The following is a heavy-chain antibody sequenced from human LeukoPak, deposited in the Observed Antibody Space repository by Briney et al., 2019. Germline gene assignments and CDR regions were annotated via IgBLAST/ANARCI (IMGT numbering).Heavy chain of an antibody. V-gene: IGHV1-18*01. J-gene: IGHJ6*02. CDR1: GYTFTSYG. CDR3: ARGGLPNSYYYYYGMDV. Sequence: ASAKVSCKASGYTFTSYGISWVRQAPGQGLEWMGWISAYNGNTNYAQKLQGRVTMTTDTSTSTAYMELRSLRSDDTAVYYCARGGLPNSYYYYYGMDVWGQGTTVTVSS. CDR2: ISAYNGNT. D-gene: IGHD1-26*01.